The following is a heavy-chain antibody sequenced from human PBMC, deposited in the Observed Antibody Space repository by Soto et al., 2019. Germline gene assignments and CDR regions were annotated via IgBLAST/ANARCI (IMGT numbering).Heavy chain of an antibody. CDR3: ARDHISPGWFDP. J-gene: IGHJ5*02. CDR2: IYYIGST. CDR1: GGSISSYY. V-gene: IGHV4-59*01. D-gene: IGHD2-21*01. Sequence: SETLSLTCSVSGGSISSYYWSWIRQPPGNGLECIGYIYYIGSTNYNPSLKSRVTISVDTSKNQFSLKLSSVTAADTAVYYCARDHISPGWFDPWGQGTLVTVSS.